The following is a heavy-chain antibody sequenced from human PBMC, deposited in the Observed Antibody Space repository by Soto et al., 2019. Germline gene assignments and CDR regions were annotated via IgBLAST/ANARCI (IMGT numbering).Heavy chain of an antibody. V-gene: IGHV3-21*01. D-gene: IGHD3-22*01. Sequence: GGSLRLSCAASGFTFSSYSMNWVRQAPGKGLEWVSSISSSSSYIYYADSVKGRFTISRDNAKNSLYLQMNSLRAEDTAVYYCARDDYYDKWGGWFDPWGQGTLVTVSS. CDR2: ISSSSSYI. CDR3: ARDDYYDKWGGWFDP. J-gene: IGHJ5*02. CDR1: GFTFSSYS.